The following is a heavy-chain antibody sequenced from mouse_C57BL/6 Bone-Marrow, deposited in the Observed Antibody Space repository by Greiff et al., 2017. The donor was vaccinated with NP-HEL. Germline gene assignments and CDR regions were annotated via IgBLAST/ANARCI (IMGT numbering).Heavy chain of an antibody. CDR2: IDPSDSYT. V-gene: IGHV1-50*01. Sequence: VQLQQPGAELVKPGASVKLSCKASGYTFTSYWMQWVKQRPGQGLEWIGEIDPSDSYTNYNQKFKGKATLTVATSSSTAYMQLSSLTSEDSAVYYCARAYYYGSSYWYFDVWGTGTTVTVSS. CDR3: ARAYYYGSSYWYFDV. CDR1: GYTFTSYW. J-gene: IGHJ1*03. D-gene: IGHD1-1*01.